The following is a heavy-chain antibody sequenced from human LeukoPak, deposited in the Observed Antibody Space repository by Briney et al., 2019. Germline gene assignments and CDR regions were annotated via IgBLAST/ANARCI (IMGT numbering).Heavy chain of an antibody. CDR1: GFTVSSNY. J-gene: IGHJ4*02. D-gene: IGHD3-16*01. Sequence: GGSLRLSCAASGFTVSSNYMSWVRQAPGKGLEWVSVIYSGGSTYYADSVKGRFTISRDNSKNTLYLQMNSLRAEDTAVYYCARDKTSVGGESYWGQGTLVTVSS. V-gene: IGHV3-66*02. CDR2: IYSGGST. CDR3: ARDKTSVGGESY.